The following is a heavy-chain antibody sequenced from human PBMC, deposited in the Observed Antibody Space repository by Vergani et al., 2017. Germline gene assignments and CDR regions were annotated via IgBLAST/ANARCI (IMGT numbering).Heavy chain of an antibody. D-gene: IGHD3-16*01. J-gene: IGHJ6*03. CDR2: IYDNGNT. V-gene: IGHV4-59*01. CDR3: ARENGGNFYYYYMDV. Sequence: QVQLQESGPRLVKPSDTLTLTCTVSGGSISSYYWNWIRQPPGKGLEWIGYIYDNGNTNYNPSLKSRVTISVDTSKKQFYLKLSSVTAADTAAYYCARENGGNFYYYYMDVWGKGTTVTVSS. CDR1: GGSISSYY.